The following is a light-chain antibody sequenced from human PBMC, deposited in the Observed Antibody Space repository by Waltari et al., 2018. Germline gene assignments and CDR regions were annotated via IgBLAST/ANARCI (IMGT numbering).Light chain of an antibody. CDR2: DAS. Sequence: EIVLTQSPANLSLSPGERATLSCRASQSVRSYLAWYQQKPGQAPRLLIYDASNRATGIPARFSGSGSGTDFTLTISSLEPEDFAVYYCQQRSNWLTFGGGTKVEIK. CDR1: QSVRSY. V-gene: IGKV3-11*01. CDR3: QQRSNWLT. J-gene: IGKJ4*01.